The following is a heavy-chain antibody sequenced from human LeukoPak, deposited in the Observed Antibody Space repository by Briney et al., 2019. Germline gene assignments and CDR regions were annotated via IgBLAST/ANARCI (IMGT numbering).Heavy chain of an antibody. D-gene: IGHD6-19*01. CDR3: ARHRAGRFDY. V-gene: IGHV4-34*01. CDR2: INHSGST. Sequence: PSETLSLTCAVYGGSFSGYYWSWIRQPPGKGLEWIGEINHSGSTNYNPSLKSRVTISVDTSKNQFSLKLSSVTAADTAVYYCARHRAGRFDYWGQGTLVTVSS. CDR1: GGSFSGYY. J-gene: IGHJ4*02.